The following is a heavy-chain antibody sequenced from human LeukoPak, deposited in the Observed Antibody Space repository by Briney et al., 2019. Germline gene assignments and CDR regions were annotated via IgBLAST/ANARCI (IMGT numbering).Heavy chain of an antibody. CDR3: TRLTVTTSFDY. CDR1: GFTFSGSA. D-gene: IGHD4-17*01. CDR2: IRSKASSYAT. J-gene: IGHJ4*02. Sequence: GGSLRLSCAASGFTFSGSAMHWVRQASGKGLEWVGRIRSKASSYATAYAASVKGRFTISRDDSKNTVYLQMNSLKTEDTAVYYCTRLTVTTSFDYWGQGTLVTVSS. V-gene: IGHV3-73*01.